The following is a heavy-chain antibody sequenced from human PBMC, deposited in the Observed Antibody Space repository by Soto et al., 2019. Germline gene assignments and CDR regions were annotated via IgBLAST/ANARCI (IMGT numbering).Heavy chain of an antibody. CDR1: GFTFRDYF. CDR2: SRSKDHSYTT. J-gene: IGHJ4*02. Sequence: EVQVMESGGGLVQPGGSLRLSCEASGFTFRDYFMDWVRQAPGKGLEWVGRSRSKDHSYTTEYAASVKGRFTISRDDSQNSVHLQMTSLKTEDTAVYYCAADIVGTGSYWGQGTLVTVSS. CDR3: AADIVGTGSY. V-gene: IGHV3-72*01. D-gene: IGHD5-12*01.